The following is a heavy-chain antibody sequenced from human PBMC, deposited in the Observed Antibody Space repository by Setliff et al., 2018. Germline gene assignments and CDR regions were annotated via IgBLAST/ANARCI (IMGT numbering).Heavy chain of an antibody. CDR2: ISAYNGNT. D-gene: IGHD2-15*01. V-gene: IGHV1-18*01. CDR1: GYTFTNYG. CDR3: ARVPLPLDIVVVVAATPLEYYYCMDV. Sequence: GASVKVSCKASGYTFTNYGISWVRQAPGQGLEWMGWISAYNGNTNYAQKLQGRVTMTTDTSTSTAYMELRSLRSDDTAVYYCARVPLPLDIVVVVAATPLEYYYCMDVWGKGTTVTVSS. J-gene: IGHJ6*03.